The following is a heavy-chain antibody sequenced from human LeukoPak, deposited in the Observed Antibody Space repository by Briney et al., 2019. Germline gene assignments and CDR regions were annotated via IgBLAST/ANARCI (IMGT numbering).Heavy chain of an antibody. D-gene: IGHD1-26*01. Sequence: PGGSLRLSCAASGFTFSSYGMHWVRQAPGKGLEWVAVIWYGGSNKYYADSVKGRFTISRDNSKNTLYLQMNSLRAEDTAVFYCAKDRSGSYSQGLDYWGQGTLVTASS. J-gene: IGHJ4*02. CDR1: GFTFSSYG. V-gene: IGHV3-30*02. CDR3: AKDRSGSYSQGLDY. CDR2: IWYGGSNK.